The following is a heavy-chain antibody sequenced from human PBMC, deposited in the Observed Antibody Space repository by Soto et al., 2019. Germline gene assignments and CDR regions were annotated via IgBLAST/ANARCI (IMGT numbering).Heavy chain of an antibody. Sequence: QVQLVESGGGVVQPGRSLRLSCAASGFTFSSYGMHWVRQAPGKGLEWVAVIWYDGSNKYYADSVKGRFTISRDNSKNTLHLQMTRLRAEDTAVYYCASAFAWFGEGDFDYWGQGTLVTVSS. J-gene: IGHJ4*02. CDR2: IWYDGSNK. D-gene: IGHD3-10*01. V-gene: IGHV3-33*01. CDR1: GFTFSSYG. CDR3: ASAFAWFGEGDFDY.